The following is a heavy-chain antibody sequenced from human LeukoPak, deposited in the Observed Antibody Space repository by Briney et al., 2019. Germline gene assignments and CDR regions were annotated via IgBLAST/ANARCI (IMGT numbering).Heavy chain of an antibody. V-gene: IGHV3-21*05. CDR1: EFTFSLYG. CDR2: INDVSDDI. J-gene: IGHJ4*02. CDR3: ARDTFQPGRIDC. D-gene: IGHD2-2*01. Sequence: PGGSLRLSCAASEFTFSLYGMNWVRQAPGKGLEWVSYINDVSDDIHYADSVKGRFTISRDNAKNTLYLQMNSLRAEDTAVYYCARDTFQPGRIDCWGQGTLVIVSS.